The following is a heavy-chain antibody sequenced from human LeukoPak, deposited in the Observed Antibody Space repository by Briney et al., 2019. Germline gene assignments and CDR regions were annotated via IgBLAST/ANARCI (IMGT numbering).Heavy chain of an antibody. J-gene: IGHJ4*02. Sequence: GGSLRLSCAASGFSFSSYSMNWVRQAPGKGLEWVSYISSSTTTIYYADSVKGRFTISRDNAKNSLYLQMNSLRAEDTAVYYCARDVIAAAGTDYWGQGTLVTVSS. V-gene: IGHV3-48*04. CDR2: ISSSTTTI. CDR3: ARDVIAAAGTDY. D-gene: IGHD6-13*01. CDR1: GFSFSSYS.